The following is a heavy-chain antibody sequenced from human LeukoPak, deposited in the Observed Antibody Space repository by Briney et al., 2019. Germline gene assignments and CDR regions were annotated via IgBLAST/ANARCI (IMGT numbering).Heavy chain of an antibody. V-gene: IGHV3-21*01. CDR3: ARVAGSYGYYFDY. CDR1: GFTFSNYA. J-gene: IGHJ4*02. Sequence: GGSLRLSCAASGFTFSNYAMSWVRQAPGKGLEWVSSVSSSSSYIYYADSVKGRFTISRDNAKNSLYLQMNSLRAEDTAVYYCARVAGSYGYYFDYWGQGTLVTVSS. CDR2: VSSSSSYI. D-gene: IGHD1-26*01.